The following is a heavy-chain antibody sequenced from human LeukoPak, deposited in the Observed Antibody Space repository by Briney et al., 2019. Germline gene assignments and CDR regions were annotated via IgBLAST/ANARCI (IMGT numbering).Heavy chain of an antibody. CDR2: ISGSGGTT. CDR1: GFAFSSYA. Sequence: QPGGSLRLSCAASGFAFSSYAMSWVRQAPGKGLEWVSAISGSGGTTYSADSVTGRFTISRDNSRNTLYLQMNSLRAEDTAVYYCAKVAKQWLATDWGQGTLVTVSS. D-gene: IGHD6-19*01. V-gene: IGHV3-23*01. J-gene: IGHJ4*02. CDR3: AKVAKQWLATD.